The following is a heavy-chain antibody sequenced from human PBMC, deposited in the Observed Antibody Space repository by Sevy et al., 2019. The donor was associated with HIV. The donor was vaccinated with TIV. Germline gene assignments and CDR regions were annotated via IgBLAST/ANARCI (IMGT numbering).Heavy chain of an antibody. D-gene: IGHD1-26*01. CDR1: GYTFTDYY. CDR2: INPNNGDS. CDR3: TRDDIYTHPWEFDW. Sequence: ASVKVSCKSSGYTFTDYYMHWVRQAPGQGLEWMGWINPNNGDSRSAQKFQGRVTLTRDMSISKAYMELSRLRSDDTAIYFCTRDDIYTHPWEFDWWSHGALVTVSS. V-gene: IGHV1-2*02. J-gene: IGHJ4*01.